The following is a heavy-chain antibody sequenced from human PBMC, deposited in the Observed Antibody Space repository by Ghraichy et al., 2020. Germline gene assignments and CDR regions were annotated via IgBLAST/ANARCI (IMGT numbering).Heavy chain of an antibody. D-gene: IGHD6-6*01. CDR3: ARDASENYYYMDV. CDR1: GFTFSSYG. V-gene: IGHV3-33*01. CDR2: IWYDGSNK. J-gene: IGHJ6*03. Sequence: GESLRLSCAASGFTFSSYGMHWVRQAPGKGLEWVAVIWYDGSNKYYADSVKGRFTISRDNSKNTLYLQMNSLRAEDTAVYYCARDASENYYYMDVWGKGTTVTVSS.